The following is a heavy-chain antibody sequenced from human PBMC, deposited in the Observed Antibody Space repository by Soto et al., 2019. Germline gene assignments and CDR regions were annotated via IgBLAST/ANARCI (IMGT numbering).Heavy chain of an antibody. V-gene: IGHV4-39*01. CDR3: ARPSGSYLYYFDY. D-gene: IGHD1-26*01. CDR1: GGSISSGGYY. CDR2: IYYSGST. Sequence: SETLSLTCTVSGGSISSGGYYWTWIRQHPGKGLEWIGYIYYSGSTYYNPSLKSRVTISVDTSKNQFSLKLSSVTAADTAVYYCARPSGSYLYYFDYWGQGTLVTVSS. J-gene: IGHJ4*02.